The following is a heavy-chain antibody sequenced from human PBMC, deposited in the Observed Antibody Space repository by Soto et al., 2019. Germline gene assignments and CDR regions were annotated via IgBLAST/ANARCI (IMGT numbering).Heavy chain of an antibody. Sequence: QVQLQQWGAGLLKPSETLSLTCAVYGGSFSGYYWSWIRQPPGKGLEWIGEINHSGSTNYHPSLKSRVTISVDTSKNQFSLKLSSVTAADTAVYYCARVWGSGWYVIGRWFDPWGQGTLVTVSS. V-gene: IGHV4-34*01. J-gene: IGHJ5*02. D-gene: IGHD6-19*01. CDR2: INHSGST. CDR1: GGSFSGYY. CDR3: ARVWGSGWYVIGRWFDP.